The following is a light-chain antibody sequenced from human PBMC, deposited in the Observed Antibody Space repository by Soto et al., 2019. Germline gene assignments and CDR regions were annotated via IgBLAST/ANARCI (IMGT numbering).Light chain of an antibody. CDR2: EAS. Sequence: DVQMTQSPSTLSAFLGDRVTLTCRSSQSVGSRLAWYQQKPGKAPKFLIYEASRLETGVPSRFRASGYGTEFTLTISSLQPDDFATYYCQQYNSFSAETFGQGTKLELK. CDR3: QQYNSFSAET. CDR1: QSVGSR. J-gene: IGKJ2*01. V-gene: IGKV1-5*03.